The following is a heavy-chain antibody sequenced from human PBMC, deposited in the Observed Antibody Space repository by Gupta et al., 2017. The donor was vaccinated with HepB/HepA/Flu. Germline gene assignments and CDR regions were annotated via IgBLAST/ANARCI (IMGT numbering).Heavy chain of an antibody. D-gene: IGHD5-12*01. Sequence: EVQLVESGGGVVQPGGSLRLSCAASGFTFDDYAMHGVRQAPGTGLEWVSLISGDGGSTYYADSVKGRFTISRDNSKNSLYLQMNSLRTEDTALYYCAKDIGRGYSGYDMEGAYYYGMDVWGQGTTVTVSS. V-gene: IGHV3-43*02. CDR1: GFTFDDYA. CDR2: ISGDGGST. J-gene: IGHJ6*02. CDR3: AKDIGRGYSGYDMEGAYYYGMDV.